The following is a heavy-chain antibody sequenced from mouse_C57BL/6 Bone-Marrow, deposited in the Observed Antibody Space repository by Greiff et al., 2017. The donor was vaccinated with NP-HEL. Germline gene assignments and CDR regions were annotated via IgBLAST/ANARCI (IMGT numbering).Heavy chain of an antibody. CDR1: GFTFSSYA. Sequence: EVKVEESGGGLVKPGGSLKLSCAASGFTFSSYAMSWVRQTPEKRLEWVATISDGGSYTYYPDNVKGRFTISRDNAKNNLYLQMSHLKSEDTAMYYCARDPTAYWGQGTLVTVSA. CDR3: ARDPTAY. CDR2: ISDGGSYT. V-gene: IGHV5-4*01. J-gene: IGHJ3*01.